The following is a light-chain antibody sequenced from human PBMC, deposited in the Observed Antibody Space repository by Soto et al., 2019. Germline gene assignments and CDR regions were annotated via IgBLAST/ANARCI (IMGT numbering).Light chain of an antibody. J-gene: IGLJ1*01. CDR3: ATWDDSLGGYV. CDR2: RNN. V-gene: IGLV1-47*01. CDR1: SSNIGTNY. Sequence: QSALAQPASSSGTPGQRVTISCSGSSSNIGTNYVYWYQQLPGTAPKLLIYRNNQRPSGVPDRFSGSKSGTSASLAISGLRSEDEVDYYCATWDDSLGGYVFGTGTKVTVL.